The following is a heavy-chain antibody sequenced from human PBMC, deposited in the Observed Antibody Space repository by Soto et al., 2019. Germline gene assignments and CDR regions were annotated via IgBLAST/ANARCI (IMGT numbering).Heavy chain of an antibody. D-gene: IGHD3-10*01. CDR3: ARHQADWDGSQSDYSTYFEN. J-gene: IGHJ4*02. CDR2: IYYSASA. CDR1: GASVDTYY. V-gene: IGHV4-59*08. Sequence: QVRLQESGPGLVKPSETLSLTCTVSGASVDTYYWSWLRQTSWKGLEWHGYIYYSASAHNNPSLKSRVTISVDTSTNHFSLRLTPVTAADTAMYYCARHQADWDGSQSDYSTYFENWGRGILVTVSS.